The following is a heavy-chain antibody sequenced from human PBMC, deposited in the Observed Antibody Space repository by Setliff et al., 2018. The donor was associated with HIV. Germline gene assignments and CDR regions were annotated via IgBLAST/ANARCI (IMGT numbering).Heavy chain of an antibody. Sequence: GGSLRLSCEASGFSFSSYSMNWVRQAPGKGLEWVSYISSSSDTIYYADSVKGRFTISRDNAKNSLYLQMDSLRAEDRAVYYCARGVVVAAHNWFDPWVQGTLVTVSS. CDR3: ARGVVVAAHNWFDP. J-gene: IGHJ5*02. CDR1: GFSFSSYS. V-gene: IGHV3-48*01. D-gene: IGHD2-15*01. CDR2: ISSSSDTI.